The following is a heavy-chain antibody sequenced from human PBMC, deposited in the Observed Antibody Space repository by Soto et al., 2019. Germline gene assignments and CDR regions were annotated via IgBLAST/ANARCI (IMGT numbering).Heavy chain of an antibody. CDR2: ISGSGGST. CDR3: AKDLKREGFIAARGSRGWNWFDP. D-gene: IGHD6-6*01. Sequence: GGSLRLSCAASGFTFSSYAMSWVRQAPGKGLEWASAISGSGGSTYYADSVKGRFTISRDNSKNTLYLQMNSLRAEDTAVYYCAKDLKREGFIAARGSRGWNWFDPWGQGTLVTVSS. CDR1: GFTFSSYA. V-gene: IGHV3-23*01. J-gene: IGHJ5*02.